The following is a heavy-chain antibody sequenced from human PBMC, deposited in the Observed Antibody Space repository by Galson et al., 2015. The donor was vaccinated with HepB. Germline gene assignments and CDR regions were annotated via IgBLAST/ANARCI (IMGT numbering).Heavy chain of an antibody. CDR3: AKEGYYYGSGDYYFGY. V-gene: IGHV3-23*01. Sequence: SLRLSCAASGFTFSSYAMSWVRQAPGKGLEWVAAISGSGGSTDHADSVKGRFTIYRDKSKNTLYLQMNSLRAEDTAVYYCAKEGYYYGSGDYYFGYWGQGTLVTVSS. D-gene: IGHD3-10*01. J-gene: IGHJ4*02. CDR1: GFTFSSYA. CDR2: ISGSGGST.